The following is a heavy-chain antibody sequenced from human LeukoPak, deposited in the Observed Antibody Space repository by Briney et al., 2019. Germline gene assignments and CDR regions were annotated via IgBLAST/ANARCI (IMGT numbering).Heavy chain of an antibody. Sequence: ASVKVSCKASGYTFTGYYMHRVRQAPGQGLEWMGWINPNSGGTNYAQKFRGRVTMTRDTSISTAYMELSRLRSDDTAVYYCARDQHSGYDFDLFDYWGLGTLVTVSS. D-gene: IGHD5-12*01. CDR3: ARDQHSGYDFDLFDY. CDR2: INPNSGGT. J-gene: IGHJ4*02. CDR1: GYTFTGYY. V-gene: IGHV1-2*02.